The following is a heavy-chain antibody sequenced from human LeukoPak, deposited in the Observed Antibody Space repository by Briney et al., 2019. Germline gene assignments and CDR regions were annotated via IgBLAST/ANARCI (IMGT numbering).Heavy chain of an antibody. CDR2: ISYDGSNK. CDR1: GFTFSSYA. J-gene: IGHJ4*02. CDR3: ARAKSSSWYDY. V-gene: IGHV3-30*04. Sequence: PGGSLRLSCAASGFTFSSYAMHWVRQAPGKGLEWVAVISYDGSNKYYADSVKGRFTISRDNSKNTLYLQMNSLRAEDTAVYYCARAKSSSWYDYWGQGTLVTVSS. D-gene: IGHD6-13*01.